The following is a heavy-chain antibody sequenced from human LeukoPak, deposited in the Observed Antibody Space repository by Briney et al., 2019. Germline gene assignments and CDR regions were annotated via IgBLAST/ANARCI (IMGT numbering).Heavy chain of an antibody. J-gene: IGHJ6*03. CDR2: IYHSGST. V-gene: IGHV4-30-2*01. D-gene: IGHD3-3*01. CDR1: GGSISSGGYS. CDR3: ARSGESHYDFWSGQYYYYYMDV. Sequence: SETLSLTCAVSGGSISSGGYSWSWIRQPPGKGLEWIGYIYHSGSTYYNPSLKSRVTISVDRSKNQFSLKLSSVTAADTAVYYCARSGESHYDFWSGQYYYYYMDVWGKGTTVTVSS.